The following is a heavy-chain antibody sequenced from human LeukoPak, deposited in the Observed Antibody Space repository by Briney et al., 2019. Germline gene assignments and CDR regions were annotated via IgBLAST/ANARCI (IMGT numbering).Heavy chain of an antibody. CDR3: ARDRTLFAFDI. CDR2: IYYSGST. J-gene: IGHJ3*02. Sequence: SETLSLTCTVSGGSISSGGYYWSWIRQHPGKGREWIGYIYYSGSTYYNPSLKSRVTISVDTSKNQFSLKLSSVTAADTAVYYCARDRTLFAFDIWGQGTMVTVSS. D-gene: IGHD1-14*01. V-gene: IGHV4-31*03. CDR1: GGSISSGGYY.